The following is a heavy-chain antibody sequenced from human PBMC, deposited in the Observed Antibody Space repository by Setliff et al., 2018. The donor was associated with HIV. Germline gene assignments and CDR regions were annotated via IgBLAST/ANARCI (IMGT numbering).Heavy chain of an antibody. J-gene: IGHJ5*02. D-gene: IGHD3-10*01. Sequence: KTSETLSLTCAVSGGSIFTTNTWWTWVRQPPGKGLEWIAEIDHSGSTNYNRPLKNRLTLSVDKSRNQFSLRVTSVTAADTAVYYCARLYTNYGSWYFDTWGQGALVTVSS. V-gene: IGHV4-4*02. CDR1: GGSIFTTNTW. CDR3: ARLYTNYGSWYFDT. CDR2: IDHSGST.